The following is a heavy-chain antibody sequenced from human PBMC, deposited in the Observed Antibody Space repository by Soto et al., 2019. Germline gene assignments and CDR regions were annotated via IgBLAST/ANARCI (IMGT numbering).Heavy chain of an antibody. D-gene: IGHD4-17*01. CDR2: IYNSKTT. CDR1: GGSVNGGVYY. CDR3: ARYHDFGDYGYFDY. Sequence: QVQLQESGPGLVKPSETLSLTCTVSGGSVNGGVYYWTWIRQSPGKGLEWIGYIYNSKTTNYNASLRRRVTISVDTSKNQCSLRLTAVTAADTAVYYCARYHDFGDYGYFDYWGQGTLVTVSS. V-gene: IGHV4-61*08. J-gene: IGHJ4*02.